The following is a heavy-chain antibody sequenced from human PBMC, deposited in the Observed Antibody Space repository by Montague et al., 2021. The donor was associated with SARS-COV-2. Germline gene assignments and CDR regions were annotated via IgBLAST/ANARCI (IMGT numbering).Heavy chain of an antibody. Sequence: TLSLTCNVSGGSMISGGYYWSWIRQPPGKGLEWIGYVYSGGTTYYNPSLKSRVTISEDMSKNQFSLRLTSVTAADTAVYYCERDGGLRFWGGAMDVWGQGTTVTVSS. D-gene: IGHD3-3*01. CDR1: GGSMISGGYY. CDR3: ERDGGLRFWGGAMDV. J-gene: IGHJ6*02. V-gene: IGHV4-31*03. CDR2: VYSGGTT.